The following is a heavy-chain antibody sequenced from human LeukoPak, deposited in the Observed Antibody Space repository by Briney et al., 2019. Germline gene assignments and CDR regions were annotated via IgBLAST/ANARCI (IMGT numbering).Heavy chain of an antibody. J-gene: IGHJ4*02. CDR2: ISSSGSTI. CDR3: ARDYYDSSGRFDY. CDR1: GFAFSSFE. D-gene: IGHD3-22*01. Sequence: GGSLRFSCAASGFAFSSFEMNWVRQAPGKGLEWLSYISSSGSTIYYADSVKGRFTISRDNAKNSLYLQMNSLRSEDTAVYYCARDYYDSSGRFDYWGQGTLVTVSS. V-gene: IGHV3-48*03.